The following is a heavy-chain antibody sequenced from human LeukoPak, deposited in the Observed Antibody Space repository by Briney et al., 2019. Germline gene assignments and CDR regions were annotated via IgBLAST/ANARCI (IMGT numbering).Heavy chain of an antibody. V-gene: IGHV3-23*01. CDR2: ITGSSTWT. D-gene: IGHD7-27*01. CDR1: GFTFGTYG. CDR3: ARELVSLGTGYFDL. J-gene: IGHJ2*01. Sequence: GGSLRLSCEASGFTFGTYGMTWVRQAPGKGLEWVSGITGSSTWTYYADSVRGRFTTSRDNSKNTLHLQMNNLTADDTAIYYCARELVSLGTGYFDLWGRGTLVTVSS.